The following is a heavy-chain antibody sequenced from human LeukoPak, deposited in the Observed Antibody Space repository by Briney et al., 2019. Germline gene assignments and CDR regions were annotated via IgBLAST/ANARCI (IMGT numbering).Heavy chain of an antibody. D-gene: IGHD2-2*03. Sequence: KPSETLSLTCTVSGGSISSSSYYWGWIRQPPGKGLEWIGSIYYSGSTYYNPSLKSRVTISVDTSKNQFSLKLSSVTAADTAVYYCAKLTRFLDIVVVPAYYYYYMDVWGKGTTVTVSS. CDR2: IYYSGST. CDR3: AKLTRFLDIVVVPAYYYYYMDV. CDR1: GGSISSSSYY. V-gene: IGHV4-39*07. J-gene: IGHJ6*03.